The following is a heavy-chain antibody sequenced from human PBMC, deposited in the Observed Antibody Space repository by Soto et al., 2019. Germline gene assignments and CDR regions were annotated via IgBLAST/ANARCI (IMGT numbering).Heavy chain of an antibody. V-gene: IGHV3-64*01. CDR3: ARSPDERIWFGEESHAFDI. CDR2: ISSNGGST. J-gene: IGHJ3*02. D-gene: IGHD3-10*01. CDR1: GFTFSSYA. Sequence: GGSLRLSCAASGFTFSSYAMHWVRQAPGKGLEYVSAISSNGGSTNYANSVKGRFTISRDNSKNTLYLQMGSLSAEDMAVYYCARSPDERIWFGEESHAFDIWGQGTMVTVSS.